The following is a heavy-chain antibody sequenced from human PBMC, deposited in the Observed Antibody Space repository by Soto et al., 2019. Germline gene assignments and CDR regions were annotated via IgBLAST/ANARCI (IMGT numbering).Heavy chain of an antibody. D-gene: IGHD4-17*01. CDR2: ISSSGDTT. Sequence: QAGGSLRLSCAASGFMFSTYAMNWVRQAPGKGLEWVSAISSSGDTTYYAESVRGRFTISRDNSINTLYLQMSSLRTEDTAVFYCAHPRGYGVFDAVDIWGRGTMVTVSS. J-gene: IGHJ3*02. V-gene: IGHV3-23*01. CDR1: GFMFSTYA. CDR3: AHPRGYGVFDAVDI.